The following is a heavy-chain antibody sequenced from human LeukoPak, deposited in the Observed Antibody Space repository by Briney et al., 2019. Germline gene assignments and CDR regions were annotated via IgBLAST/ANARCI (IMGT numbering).Heavy chain of an antibody. V-gene: IGHV3-21*04. J-gene: IGHJ6*02. Sequence: GGSLRLSCAASGFTFSNCWMHWVRQAPGKGLEWVSSISSSSSYIYYADSVKGRFTISRDNAKNSLYLQMNSLRAEDTAVYYCARDIAAAVKGEEDYYYYGMDVWGQGTTVTVSS. CDR2: ISSSSSYI. CDR3: ARDIAAAVKGEEDYYYYGMDV. CDR1: GFTFSNCW. D-gene: IGHD6-13*01.